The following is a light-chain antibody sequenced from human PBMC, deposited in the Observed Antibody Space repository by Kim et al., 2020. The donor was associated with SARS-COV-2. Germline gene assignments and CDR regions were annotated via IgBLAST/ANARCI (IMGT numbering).Light chain of an antibody. Sequence: QAVVTQEPSLTVSPGGTVTLTCASSTGAVTSGYYPNWFQQKPGQAPRALIYGISNKHSWTPARFSGSLLGGKAALTLSGVQPEDEAEYYCLLYYGDTWVFGGGTQLTVL. J-gene: IGLJ3*02. V-gene: IGLV7-43*01. CDR3: LLYYGDTWV. CDR1: TGAVTSGYY. CDR2: GIS.